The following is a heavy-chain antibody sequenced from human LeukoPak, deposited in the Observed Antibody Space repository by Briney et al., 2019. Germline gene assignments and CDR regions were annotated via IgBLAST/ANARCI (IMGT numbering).Heavy chain of an antibody. J-gene: IGHJ5*02. V-gene: IGHV3-30*04. CDR3: ARGIVVVVAATSNWFDP. D-gene: IGHD2-15*01. CDR2: ILYDGSNK. CDR1: GFTFSSYA. Sequence: PGGSLRLSCAASGFTFSSYAMHWVRQAPGKGLEWVAVILYDGSNKYYADSVKGRFTISRDNSKNTLYLQMNSLRPEDTAIYYCARGIVVVVAATSNWFDPWGQGTLVTVSS.